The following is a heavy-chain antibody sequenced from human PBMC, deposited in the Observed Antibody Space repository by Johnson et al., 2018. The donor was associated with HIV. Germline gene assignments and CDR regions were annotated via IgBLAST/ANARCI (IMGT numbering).Heavy chain of an antibody. Sequence: RLVESGGGVVQPGRSLRLSCAASGFTFSSYGMHWVRQAPGKGLEWVAVISYDGSNKYYADYVKGRFTISRDNSKNTLYLQMNSLRAEDTAVYYCAKDLRTTGAFDIWGQGTMVTVSS. V-gene: IGHV3-30*18. J-gene: IGHJ3*02. CDR1: GFTFSSYG. CDR2: ISYDGSNK. CDR3: AKDLRTTGAFDI. D-gene: IGHD1-1*01.